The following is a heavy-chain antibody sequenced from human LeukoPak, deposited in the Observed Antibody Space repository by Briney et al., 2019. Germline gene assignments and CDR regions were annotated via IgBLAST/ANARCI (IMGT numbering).Heavy chain of an antibody. J-gene: IGHJ4*02. CDR1: RYSISSGYY. CDR2: IYHSGST. V-gene: IGHV4-38-2*01. CDR3: VAGYYGRGDY. D-gene: IGHD3-9*01. Sequence: SETLSLTCAVSRYSISSGYYWGWIRQPPGKGLEWIGSIYHSGSTYYNPSLKSLVTISVDTSKNQFSLKLSSVSAADTAVYYAVAGYYGRGDYWGQGTLVTVSS.